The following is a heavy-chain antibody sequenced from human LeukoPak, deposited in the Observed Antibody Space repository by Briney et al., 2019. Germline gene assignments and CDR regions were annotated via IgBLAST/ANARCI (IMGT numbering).Heavy chain of an antibody. CDR3: ARDGVAGHYYYYYMDV. CDR2: INWNGCST. CDR1: GFTFDDYG. J-gene: IGHJ6*03. D-gene: IGHD6-19*01. V-gene: IGHV3-20*04. Sequence: GGSLRLSCAASGFTFDDYGMSWVRQAPGKGLEWVSGINWNGCSTGYADSVKGRFTISRDNAKNCLYLQMNSLGAEDTALYYCARDGVAGHYYYYYMDVWGKGTTVTVSS.